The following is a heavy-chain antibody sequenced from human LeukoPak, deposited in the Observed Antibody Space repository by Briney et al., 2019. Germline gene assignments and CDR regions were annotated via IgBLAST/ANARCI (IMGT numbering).Heavy chain of an antibody. CDR2: IYYNGST. J-gene: IGHJ4*02. CDR3: ARTTPGVAVAADY. V-gene: IGHV4-59*12. D-gene: IGHD6-19*01. Sequence: SQTLSLTCTVAGDSISSNSWSCIRQLQGKVLEWIGYIYYNGSTYYNPSLKSRVTISVDTSKNQFSLKLSSVTAADTAVYYCARTTPGVAVAADYWGQGTLVTVSS. CDR1: GDSISSNS.